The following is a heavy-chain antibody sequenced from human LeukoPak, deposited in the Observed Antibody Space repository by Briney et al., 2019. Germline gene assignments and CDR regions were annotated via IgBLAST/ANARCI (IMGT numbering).Heavy chain of an antibody. J-gene: IGHJ4*02. CDR3: AKEEGVSLLFRSTSNFDY. CDR2: ISGSGGST. V-gene: IGHV3-23*01. CDR1: GFTFSSYA. D-gene: IGHD2-2*01. Sequence: GGSLRLSCAASGFTFSSYAMSWVRQAPGKGLEWVSAISGSGGSTYYADSVKGRFTISRDTSKNTLYLQMNSLRAEDTAVYYCAKEEGVSLLFRSTSNFDYWGQGTLVTVSS.